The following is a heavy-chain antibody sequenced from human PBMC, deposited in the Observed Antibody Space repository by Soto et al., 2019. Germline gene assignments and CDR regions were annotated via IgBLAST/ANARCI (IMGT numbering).Heavy chain of an antibody. CDR2: INYSGATT. J-gene: IGHJ4*02. V-gene: IGHV3-23*01. Sequence: EVQLLESGGGLVQPGGSLRISCAASGFTFSTYAMGWVRQAPGKWLYWVSLINYSGATTYYADSVKGRFTISRDNSKNTLYLQMSSLRADDTAVYYCATQDFRGTTGTTWGQGTLVTVSS. CDR1: GFTFSTYA. D-gene: IGHD1-1*01. CDR3: ATQDFRGTTGTT.